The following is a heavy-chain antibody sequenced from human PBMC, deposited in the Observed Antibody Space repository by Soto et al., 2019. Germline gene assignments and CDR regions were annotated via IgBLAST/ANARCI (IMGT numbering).Heavy chain of an antibody. Sequence: SETLSLTCTVSGGSVSSGSYYWSWIRQPPGKGLEWIGYIYYSGSTNYNPSLKSRVTISVDTSKNQFSLKLSSVTAADTAVYYCARERCSSTSCYTIDYWGQGTLVTVSS. CDR1: GGSVSSGSYY. V-gene: IGHV4-61*01. D-gene: IGHD2-2*02. J-gene: IGHJ4*02. CDR3: ARERCSSTSCYTIDY. CDR2: IYYSGST.